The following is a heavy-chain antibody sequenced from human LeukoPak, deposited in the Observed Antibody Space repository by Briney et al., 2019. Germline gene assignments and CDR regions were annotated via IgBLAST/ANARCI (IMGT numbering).Heavy chain of an antibody. V-gene: IGHV1-2*06. Sequence: ASVKVSCKASGYTFTGYYMHWVRQAPGQGLEWMGRINPNSGGTNYAQKFQGRVTMTRDTSISTAYMELSRLRSDDTAVYYCARGKGAAVSRYFDWLSYFDYWGQGTLVTVSS. D-gene: IGHD3-9*01. J-gene: IGHJ4*02. CDR3: ARGKGAAVSRYFDWLSYFDY. CDR2: INPNSGGT. CDR1: GYTFTGYY.